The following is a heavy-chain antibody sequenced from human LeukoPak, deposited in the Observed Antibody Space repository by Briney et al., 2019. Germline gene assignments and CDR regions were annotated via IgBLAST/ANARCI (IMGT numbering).Heavy chain of an antibody. V-gene: IGHV1-2*02. CDR3: ARGDGWLRFLEWLPTLDY. Sequence: GASVKVSCKASGYTFTGYYMHWVRQAPGQGLEWMGWINPNSGGTNYAQKFQGRVTMTRDTSISTAYMELSRLRSDDTAVYYCARGDGWLRFLEWLPTLDYWGQGTLVTVSS. CDR2: INPNSGGT. CDR1: GYTFTGYY. J-gene: IGHJ4*02. D-gene: IGHD3-3*01.